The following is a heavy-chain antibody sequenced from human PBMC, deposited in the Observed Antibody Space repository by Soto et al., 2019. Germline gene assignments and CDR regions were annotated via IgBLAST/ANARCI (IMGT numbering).Heavy chain of an antibody. CDR2: IYYNGSA. CDR1: CASLRLLY. J-gene: IGHJ6*02. D-gene: IGHD3-16*01. CDR3: ARDGGEIWNNVLYYSGMDV. Sequence: VQLQESGPGLVKPSETLSLTCTVSCASLRLLYWIWVRQSPRKGLERIGYIYYNGSAPYNPSFRSRFTIAIDTSKSQFSLMLTSVTAADTAVYYCARDGGEIWNNVLYYSGMDVWGQGTTVTVSS. V-gene: IGHV4-59*01.